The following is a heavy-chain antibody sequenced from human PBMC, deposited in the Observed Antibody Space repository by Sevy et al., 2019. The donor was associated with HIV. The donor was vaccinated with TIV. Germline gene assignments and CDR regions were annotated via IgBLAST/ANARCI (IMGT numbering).Heavy chain of an antibody. V-gene: IGHV3-11*01. Sequence: GGCLRLSCAASGFTFSDYYMSWIRQAPGKGLEWVSYISSSGSTIYYADSVKGRFTISRDNAKNSLYLQMNSLRAEDTAVYYCARAAGDWAFYYFDYWGQGTLVTVSS. D-gene: IGHD3-16*01. CDR3: ARAAGDWAFYYFDY. CDR1: GFTFSDYY. CDR2: ISSSGSTI. J-gene: IGHJ4*02.